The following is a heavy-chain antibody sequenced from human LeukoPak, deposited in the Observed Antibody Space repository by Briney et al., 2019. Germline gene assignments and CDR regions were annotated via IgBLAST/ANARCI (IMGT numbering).Heavy chain of an antibody. D-gene: IGHD4-23*01. CDR2: IYYSGST. V-gene: IGHV4-59*08. Sequence: SETLSLTCTVSGGSISSYYWSWIRQPPGKGLEWIGYIYYSGSTNYNPSLKSRVTISVDTSKNQFSLKLSSVTAADTAVYYCARGLHDYGGNPPNWYFDLWGRGTLVTVSS. CDR3: ARGLHDYGGNPPNWYFDL. CDR1: GGSISSYY. J-gene: IGHJ2*01.